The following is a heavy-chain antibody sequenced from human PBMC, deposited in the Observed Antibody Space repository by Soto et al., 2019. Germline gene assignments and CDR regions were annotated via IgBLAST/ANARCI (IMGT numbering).Heavy chain of an antibody. Sequence: QVPLVESGGGVVQPGRSLRLSCAASGFTFSSYGMHWVRQAPGTGLEWVSVIWYDGSDKDYADSVKGRFTTSRANSKNTLYLQMNSLRAEDTAVYYCSRDCAGYSSGWYQRGGFDYWGQGTLVTVSS. J-gene: IGHJ4*02. V-gene: IGHV3-33*01. CDR3: SRDCAGYSSGWYQRGGFDY. D-gene: IGHD6-19*01. CDR2: IWYDGSDK. CDR1: GFTFSSYG.